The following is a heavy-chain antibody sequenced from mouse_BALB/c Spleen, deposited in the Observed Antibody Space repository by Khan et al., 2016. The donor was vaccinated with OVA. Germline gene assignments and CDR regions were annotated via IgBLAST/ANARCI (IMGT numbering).Heavy chain of an antibody. D-gene: IGHD2-10*01. J-gene: IGHJ4*01. CDR3: ARQPYYHYYVMDY. CDR1: GFTLTNYG. Sequence: QVQLKESGPGLVAPSQSLSITCTTSGFTLTNYGVHWVRQPPGKGLEWLVVIWSDGSTTYNSDLTSRLRISNDNSKSQVFLKMNSHQTEDTAVYYCARQPYYHYYVMDYWGQGTSVTVSS. CDR2: IWSDGST. V-gene: IGHV2-6-1*01.